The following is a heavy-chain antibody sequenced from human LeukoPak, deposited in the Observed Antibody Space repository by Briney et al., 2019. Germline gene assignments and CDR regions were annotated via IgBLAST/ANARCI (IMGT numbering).Heavy chain of an antibody. D-gene: IGHD2-2*01. CDR1: GFTFSRAW. CDR2: FKSKTDGGTT. V-gene: IGHV3-15*05. J-gene: IGHJ4*02. CDR3: SRDRHCIGSTCYGL. Sequence: PGGSLRLSCAASGFTFSRAWMNWVRQAPGKGLEWVGRFKSKTDGGTTDYAAPVKGRFTISRDDSESTLYLQMNSLRAEDTAVYYCSRDRHCIGSTCYGLWGQGTRVTVSS.